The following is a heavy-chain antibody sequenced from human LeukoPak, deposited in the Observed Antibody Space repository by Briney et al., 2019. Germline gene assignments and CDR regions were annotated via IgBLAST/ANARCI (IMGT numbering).Heavy chain of an antibody. J-gene: IGHJ4*02. Sequence: GGSLRLSCAASGFTFTTYTMNWVRQTPGKGLEWVSSITNNSDYIYYAGSVKGRFTISRDNAKNSLFLQMHNLRAEDTAVYYCARNENSGWGYFDYWGQGTLVTVSS. CDR3: ARNENSGWGYFDY. CDR2: ITNNSDYI. V-gene: IGHV3-21*01. CDR1: GFTFTTYT. D-gene: IGHD5-12*01.